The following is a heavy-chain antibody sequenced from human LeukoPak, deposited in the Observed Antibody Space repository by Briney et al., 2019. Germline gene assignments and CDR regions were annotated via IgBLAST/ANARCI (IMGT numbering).Heavy chain of an antibody. CDR1: GFTVSSHY. D-gene: IGHD6-19*01. V-gene: IGHV3-66*01. CDR3: ARGREANSGGWPYCFDN. CDR2: IYSDGST. Sequence: PWGSLRLSCAASGFTVSSHYMNWVRQAPGKALEWVSVIYSDGSTYYAESVKGRFTISRDNSKNTLYLQMNSLRAEDTAVYHCARGREANSGGWPYCFDNWGQGALLADSS. J-gene: IGHJ4*02.